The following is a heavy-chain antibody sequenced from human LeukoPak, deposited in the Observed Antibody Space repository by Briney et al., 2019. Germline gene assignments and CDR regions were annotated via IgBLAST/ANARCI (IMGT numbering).Heavy chain of an antibody. V-gene: IGHV3-66*01. CDR1: GFTVSNNY. Sequence: PGGSLRLSCAASGFTVSNNYMSWVRQAPGKGLEWVSIIYSGGTTYYADSVKGRFTISRDNSKNTVFLQMNSLRTEDTAVYYCARAPTVTTIFDSWGQGTLVTVPS. CDR3: ARAPTVTTIFDS. J-gene: IGHJ4*02. D-gene: IGHD4-17*01. CDR2: IYSGGTT.